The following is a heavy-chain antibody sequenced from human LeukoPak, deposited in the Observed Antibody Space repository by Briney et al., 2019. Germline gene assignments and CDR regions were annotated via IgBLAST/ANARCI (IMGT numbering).Heavy chain of an antibody. CDR3: LRDWYGSGSYCQIRESYFDY. CDR1: GFTFSNAW. V-gene: IGHV3-15*01. Sequence: PGGSLRLSCAASGFTFSNAWMSCVRQAPGKGLEWVGRIKSKTDGGTTDYAAPVKGRFTISRDDSKNTLYLQMNSLKTEDTAVYYCLRDWYGSGSYCQIRESYFDYWGQRTLVTVSS. J-gene: IGHJ4*02. D-gene: IGHD3-10*01. CDR2: IKSKTDGGTT.